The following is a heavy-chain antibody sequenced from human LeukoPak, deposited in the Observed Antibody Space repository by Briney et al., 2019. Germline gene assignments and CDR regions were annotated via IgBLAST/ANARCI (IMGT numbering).Heavy chain of an antibody. D-gene: IGHD3-16*02. Sequence: ASVKVSCKASGYTFTIYGITWVRQAPGQGLEWMGWISAYNGNTDYAQKLQGRVTMTTDTSTTTAYMELRSLRSDDTAVYYCARDRAYVWGSYRHTPEYWGQGTLVTVSS. CDR2: ISAYNGNT. CDR3: ARDRAYVWGSYRHTPEY. V-gene: IGHV1-18*01. CDR1: GYTFTIYG. J-gene: IGHJ4*02.